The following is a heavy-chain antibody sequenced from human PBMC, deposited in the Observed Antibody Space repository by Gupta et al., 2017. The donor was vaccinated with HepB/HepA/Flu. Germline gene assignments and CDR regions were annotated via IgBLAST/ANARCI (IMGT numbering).Heavy chain of an antibody. Sequence: EVQLAESGGGLVQHGGSLRLSCAASGFTVSSYWMHWVRQAPGKGLVWVSRMNQHGSVINYADSVKGRVTISRDNTKNALYLQMNSLRAEDTAIYFGSRDTFGPYDYWGQGTLVTVSS. D-gene: IGHD2/OR15-2a*01. CDR1: GFTVSSYW. V-gene: IGHV3-74*01. CDR3: SRDTFGPYDY. J-gene: IGHJ4*02. CDR2: MNQHGSVI.